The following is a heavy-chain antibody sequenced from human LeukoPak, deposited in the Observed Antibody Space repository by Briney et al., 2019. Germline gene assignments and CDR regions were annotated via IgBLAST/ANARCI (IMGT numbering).Heavy chain of an antibody. CDR3: ARVATLEATDAFDI. D-gene: IGHD1-26*01. J-gene: IGHJ3*02. V-gene: IGHV4-59*01. CDR1: GGSISSYY. CDR2: IYYSGST. Sequence: SETLSLTCTVSGGSISSYYWSWIRQPPGKGLEWIGYIYYSGSTNYNPSLKSRVTISVDTSKNQFSLKLSSVTAADTAVYYCARVATLEATDAFDIWGQGTMVTVSS.